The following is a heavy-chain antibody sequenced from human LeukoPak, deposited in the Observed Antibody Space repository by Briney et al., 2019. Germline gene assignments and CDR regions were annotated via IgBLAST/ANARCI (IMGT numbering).Heavy chain of an antibody. D-gene: IGHD3-22*01. Sequence: PGGSLRLSCVVSGFTFSSYGMHWVRQAPGKGLEWVALIWYDGSNKYYADSVKGQFTISRDNSKNTLYLQMNSLRADDTAVYYCARDVSTTYDTGGGYFDYWGQGTLVTVSS. V-gene: IGHV3-33*01. J-gene: IGHJ4*02. CDR2: IWYDGSNK. CDR1: GFTFSSYG. CDR3: ARDVSTTYDTGGGYFDY.